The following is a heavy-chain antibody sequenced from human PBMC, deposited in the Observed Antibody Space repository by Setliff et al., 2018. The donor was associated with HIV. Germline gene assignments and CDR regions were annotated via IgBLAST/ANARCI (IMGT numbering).Heavy chain of an antibody. CDR3: ARYSPRGYTLTGPY. Sequence: TLSLTCTVSGGSVSSGSYYWSWIRQPPGKGLEWIGYIYYSGSTKHNPSLKSRVTISLDTSKDQFSLKLTSVTAADTAVYYCARYSPRGYTLTGPYWGQGTLVTVSS. CDR1: GGSVSSGSYY. V-gene: IGHV4-61*01. J-gene: IGHJ4*02. D-gene: IGHD6-25*01. CDR2: IYYSGST.